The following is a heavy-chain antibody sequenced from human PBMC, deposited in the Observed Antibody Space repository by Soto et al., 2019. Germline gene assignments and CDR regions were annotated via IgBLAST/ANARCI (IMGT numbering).Heavy chain of an antibody. Sequence: GGSLRLSCAASGFTFSSYEMNWVRQAPGKGLEWVSYISSSGSTIYYADSVKGRFTISRDNAKNSLYLQMNSLRAEDTAVYYCARDYPSGGHTVWAGYYYYYGMDVWGQGTTVTVSS. CDR2: ISSSGSTI. CDR3: ARDYPSGGHTVWAGYYYYYGMDV. V-gene: IGHV3-48*03. CDR1: GFTFSSYE. D-gene: IGHD3-16*01. J-gene: IGHJ6*02.